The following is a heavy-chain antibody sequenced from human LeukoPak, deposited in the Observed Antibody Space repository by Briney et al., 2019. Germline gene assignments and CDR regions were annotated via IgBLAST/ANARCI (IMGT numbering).Heavy chain of an antibody. D-gene: IGHD7-27*01. V-gene: IGHV3-7*01. CDR2: IKQDGSEE. CDR1: GFTFGDYR. Sequence: PGGSLRLSCAASGFTFGDYRMSWVRQAPGKGPEWVATIKQDGSEEHYVDSVKGRFTVSRDNARNSLFLQMNSLRVEDTAVYYCTTYKNWVAGDVWGQGTTVSVSS. CDR3: TTYKNWVAGDV. J-gene: IGHJ6*02.